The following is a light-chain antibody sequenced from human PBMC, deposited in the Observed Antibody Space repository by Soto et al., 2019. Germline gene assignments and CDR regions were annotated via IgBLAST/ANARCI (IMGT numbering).Light chain of an antibody. CDR3: SSYTSSNTYV. CDR2: EVS. J-gene: IGLJ1*01. Sequence: QSALTQPASVSGSPGQAITISCTGSSSDVGGHNYVSWYQQHPGKAPKLMIFEVSHRPSGVSNRFSGSKSGDTASLTISGLQAEDEADYYCSSYTSSNTYVFGTGTK. V-gene: IGLV2-14*01. CDR1: SSDVGGHNY.